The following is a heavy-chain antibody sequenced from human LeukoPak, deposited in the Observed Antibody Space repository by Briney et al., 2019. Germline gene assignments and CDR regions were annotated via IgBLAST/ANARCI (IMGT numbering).Heavy chain of an antibody. CDR1: GFTFSSYA. CDR3: ASLGVVVSENWFDP. J-gene: IGHJ5*02. CDR2: ISGSGGST. D-gene: IGHD2-15*01. V-gene: IGHV3-23*01. Sequence: PGGSLRLSCAASGFTFSSYAMSWVRQVPGKGLEWVSAISGSGGSTYYADSVKGRFTISRDNSKNTLYLQMNSLRAEDTAVYYCASLGVVVSENWFDPWGQGTLVTVSS.